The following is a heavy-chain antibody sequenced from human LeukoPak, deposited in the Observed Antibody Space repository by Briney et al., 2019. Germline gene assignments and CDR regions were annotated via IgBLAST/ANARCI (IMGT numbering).Heavy chain of an antibody. D-gene: IGHD4-11*01. CDR3: ESERRDSNWALPRYFDL. V-gene: IGHV4-59*01. CDR1: GGSISSYY. J-gene: IGHJ2*01. CDR2: IYYSGST. Sequence: PSETLSLTCTVSGGSISSYYWSWIRQPPGKGLEWIGYIYYSGSTNYNPSLKSRVTISVDTSKNQFSLKLSSVTAADTAVYYCESERRDSNWALPRYFDLWGRGTLVTVSS.